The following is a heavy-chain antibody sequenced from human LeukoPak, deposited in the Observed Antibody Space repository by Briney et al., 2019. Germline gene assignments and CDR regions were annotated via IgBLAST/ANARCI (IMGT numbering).Heavy chain of an antibody. V-gene: IGHV4-34*01. CDR2: INHGGST. Sequence: KPSETLSLTCAVYGGSFSGYYWSWIRQPPGKGLEWIGEINHGGSTNYNPSLKSRVTISVDTSKNQFSLKLSSVTAADTAVYYCARVRGYGRDYYYYYMDVWGKGTTVTVSS. CDR3: ARVRGYGRDYYYYYMDV. D-gene: IGHD5-18*01. J-gene: IGHJ6*03. CDR1: GGSFSGYY.